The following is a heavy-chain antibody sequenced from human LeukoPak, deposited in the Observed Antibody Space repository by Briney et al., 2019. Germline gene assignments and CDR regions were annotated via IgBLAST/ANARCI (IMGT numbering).Heavy chain of an antibody. J-gene: IGHJ4*02. D-gene: IGHD1-26*01. V-gene: IGHV3-43*01. CDR3: AKDIRAKWESGVDY. CDR2: ISWDGGST. Sequence: PGGSLRLSCAASGFTFDDYTMHWVRQAPGKGLELVSLISWDGGSTYYADSVKGRFTISRDNSKNSLYLQMNSLRTEDTALYYCAKDIRAKWESGVDYWGRGTLVTVSS. CDR1: GFTFDDYT.